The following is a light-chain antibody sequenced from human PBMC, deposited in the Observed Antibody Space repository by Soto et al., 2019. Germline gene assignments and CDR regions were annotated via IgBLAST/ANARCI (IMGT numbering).Light chain of an antibody. J-gene: IGKJ4*01. Sequence: EIVLTQSPATLSLSPGERATLSCRASQSVSSYLAWYQQKPGQAPRLLIYDASNRATCIPARFSGSGSGTDFTLTISSLEPEDFAVYYCQQRSNWAPTFGGGTRVEIQ. V-gene: IGKV3-11*01. CDR3: QQRSNWAPT. CDR1: QSVSSY. CDR2: DAS.